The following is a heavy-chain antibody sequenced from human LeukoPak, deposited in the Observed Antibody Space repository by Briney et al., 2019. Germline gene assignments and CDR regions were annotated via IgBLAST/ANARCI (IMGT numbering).Heavy chain of an antibody. CDR3: ARAPQDGYGDPNHWFDP. V-gene: IGHV4-39*07. J-gene: IGHJ5*02. D-gene: IGHD4-17*01. CDR2: IYCSGST. Sequence: SETLSLTCTVSGGSISSSSYYWGWIRQPPGKGLEWIGSIYCSGSTYYNPSLKSRVTISVDTSKNQFSLKLSSVTAADTAVYYCARAPQDGYGDPNHWFDPWGQGTLVTVSS. CDR1: GGSISSSSYY.